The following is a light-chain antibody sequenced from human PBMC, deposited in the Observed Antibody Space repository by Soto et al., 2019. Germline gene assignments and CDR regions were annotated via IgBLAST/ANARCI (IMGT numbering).Light chain of an antibody. CDR1: QDISNY. V-gene: IGKV1-33*01. CDR2: DAS. J-gene: IGKJ2*01. Sequence: DIQMTQSPSSLSASVGDRVTITCQASQDISNYLNWYQQKPGKAPKLLIYDASNLETGVTSRFSGSGSGTDFTFTISSLQPEDIATYYCQQYDNLPYTFGQGTKLESK. CDR3: QQYDNLPYT.